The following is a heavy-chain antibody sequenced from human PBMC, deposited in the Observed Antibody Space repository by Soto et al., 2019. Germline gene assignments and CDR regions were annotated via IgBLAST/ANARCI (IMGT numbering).Heavy chain of an antibody. Sequence: PGGSLRLSCAASGLTFDDYAMHWFLQDQGKGLEWVSGINWNSGSIGYADSVKGRFTISRDNAKNSLYLQMNSLRTEDTALYYCAKGYNYDRSGNPDYWGQGTLVTVSS. CDR3: AKGYNYDRSGNPDY. CDR2: INWNSGSI. CDR1: GLTFDDYA. J-gene: IGHJ4*02. V-gene: IGHV3-9*01. D-gene: IGHD3-22*01.